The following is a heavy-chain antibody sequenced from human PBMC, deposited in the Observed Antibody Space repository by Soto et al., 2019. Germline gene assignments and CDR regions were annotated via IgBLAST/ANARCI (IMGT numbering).Heavy chain of an antibody. V-gene: IGHV1-18*01. CDR1: GYTFSDYG. D-gene: IGHD6-6*01. J-gene: IGHJ6*02. CDR3: ARAWSVPARNYGLYL. CDR2: ISAHNGHT. Sequence: QVQLVQSGAEVKKPGASVKVSCKASGYTFSDYGITWVRQAPGQGLQCLGWISAHNGHTIYVQKFQGRVTMTTDTSTTTAYMELRGLRSDETAVYFCARAWSVPARNYGLYLWGQGTTVTVSS.